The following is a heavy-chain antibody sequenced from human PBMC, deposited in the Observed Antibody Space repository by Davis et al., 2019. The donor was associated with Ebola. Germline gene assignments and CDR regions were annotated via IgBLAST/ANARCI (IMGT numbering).Heavy chain of an antibody. CDR2: INPNSGGT. V-gene: IGHV1-2*02. J-gene: IGHJ5*02. CDR1: RYTFTGYY. CDR3: ARDRPAAIRSVNWFDP. D-gene: IGHD2-2*02. Sequence: ASVKVSCKASRYTFTGYYMHWVRQAPGQGLEWMGWINPNSGGTNYAQKFQGRVTMTRDTSISTAYMELSRLRSDDTAVYYCARDRPAAIRSVNWFDPWGQGTLVTVSS.